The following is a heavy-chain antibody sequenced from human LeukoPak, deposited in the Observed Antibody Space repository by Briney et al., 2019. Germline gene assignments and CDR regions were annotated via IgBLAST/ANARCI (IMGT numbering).Heavy chain of an antibody. Sequence: SETLSLTRTVSGGSITNYYWNWIRQPAGKGLEWIGHIYISGSTNYNPSLKSRVTMSVDTSKNQFSLKVNSVTAADTAVYYCARGNYDSTGYYYMGDTLDIWGQGTMVTVSS. V-gene: IGHV4-4*07. CDR1: GGSITNYY. J-gene: IGHJ3*02. D-gene: IGHD3-22*01. CDR3: ARGNYDSTGYYYMGDTLDI. CDR2: IYISGST.